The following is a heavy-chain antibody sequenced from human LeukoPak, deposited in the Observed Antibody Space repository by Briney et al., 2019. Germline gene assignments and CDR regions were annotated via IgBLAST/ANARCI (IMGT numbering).Heavy chain of an antibody. CDR2: ISAYNGNT. D-gene: IGHD3-22*01. Sequence: ASVKVSCKASGYTFTSYGISWVRQAPGQGLEWMGWISAYNGNTNYAQKLQGRVTMTTDTFTSTAYMELRSLRSDDTAVYYCARVYYDSSGPGEDAFDIWGQGTMVTVSS. CDR1: GYTFTSYG. V-gene: IGHV1-18*01. CDR3: ARVYYDSSGPGEDAFDI. J-gene: IGHJ3*02.